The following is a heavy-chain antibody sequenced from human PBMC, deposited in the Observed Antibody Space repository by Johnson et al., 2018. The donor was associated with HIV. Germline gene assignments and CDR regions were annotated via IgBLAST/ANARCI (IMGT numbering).Heavy chain of an antibody. D-gene: IGHD3-10*01. CDR1: GFTFDDYG. V-gene: IGHV3-20*04. CDR3: ARDAARTYYYGSGSPPSAFDI. Sequence: VQLVESGGGVVRPGGSLRLSCAASGFTFDDYGMSWVRQAPGKGLEWVSGINWNGGRTGYADSVKGRFTISRDNSKNTLYLQMNSLRAEDTAGYYCARDAARTYYYGSGSPPSAFDIWGQGTMVTVSS. CDR2: INWNGGRT. J-gene: IGHJ3*02.